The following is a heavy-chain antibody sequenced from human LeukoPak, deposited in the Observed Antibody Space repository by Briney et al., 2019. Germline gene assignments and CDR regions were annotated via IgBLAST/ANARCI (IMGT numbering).Heavy chain of an antibody. J-gene: IGHJ5*02. CDR1: GYTFTSYD. D-gene: IGHD3-3*01. V-gene: IGHV1-8*01. Sequence: ASVKVSCKASGYTFTSYDTNWVRQATGQGLEWMGWMNPNSGNTGYAQKFQGRVTMTRNTSISTAYMELSSLRSEDTAVYYCARVPTLRFLEWLSRNRGEFWFDPWGQGTLVTVSS. CDR2: MNPNSGNT. CDR3: ARVPTLRFLEWLSRNRGEFWFDP.